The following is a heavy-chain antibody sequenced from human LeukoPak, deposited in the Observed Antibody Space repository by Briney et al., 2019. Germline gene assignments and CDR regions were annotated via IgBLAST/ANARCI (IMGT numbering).Heavy chain of an antibody. CDR2: ISSDSTTI. D-gene: IGHD3-22*01. CDR1: GFTLSSYT. V-gene: IGHV3-48*02. CDR3: ARALFGYYDTSGYDI. J-gene: IGHJ3*02. Sequence: GGALRLSCAASGFTLSSYTMNWMRQAPGKGLEWVSYISSDSTTIYYADSVKDRFTISRDNAKNSLYLQMNSLRDEDTAVYYCARALFGYYDTSGYDIWGQGTMVTVSS.